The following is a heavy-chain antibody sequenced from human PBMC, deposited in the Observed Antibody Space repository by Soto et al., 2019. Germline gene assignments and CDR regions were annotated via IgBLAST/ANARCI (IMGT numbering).Heavy chain of an antibody. J-gene: IGHJ4*02. V-gene: IGHV1-2*02. CDR3: ARDSSYGDYPPSLSDY. CDR2: INPNSGGT. D-gene: IGHD4-17*01. CDR1: GYTFTGYY. Sequence: ASVKVSCKASGYTFTGYYMHWVRQAPGQGLEWMGWINPNSGGTNYAQKFQGRVTMTRDTSISTAYMELSRLRSDDTAVYYCARDSSYGDYPPSLSDYWGQGTLGTVSA.